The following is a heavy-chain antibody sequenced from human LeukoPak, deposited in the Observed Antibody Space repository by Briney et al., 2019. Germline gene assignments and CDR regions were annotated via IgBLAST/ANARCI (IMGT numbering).Heavy chain of an antibody. J-gene: IGHJ5*02. D-gene: IGHD5-12*01. CDR2: IYSSGST. Sequence: PSETLSLTCTVSGGSITSGGYYWSWIRQHPGKGLEWIGYIYSSGSTHYNPSLKSRLTISVDTSENQFSLKLTSVTAADAAAYYCARGYAPFDPWGQGTLVTVSS. CDR3: ARGYAPFDP. CDR1: GGSITSGGYY. V-gene: IGHV4-31*03.